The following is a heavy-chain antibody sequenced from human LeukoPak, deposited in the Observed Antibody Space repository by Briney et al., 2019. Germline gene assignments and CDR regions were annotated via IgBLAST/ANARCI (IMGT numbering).Heavy chain of an antibody. Sequence: PSETLSLTCTVSGGSISSYYWSWIRQPPGKGLEWIGYIYYSGSTNYNPSLKSRVTISVDTSKNQFSLKLSSVTAADTAVYYCARVRGFSAHDAFDLWGQGTMVTVSS. D-gene: IGHD5-12*01. CDR2: IYYSGST. V-gene: IGHV4-59*01. J-gene: IGHJ3*01. CDR3: ARVRGFSAHDAFDL. CDR1: GGSISSYY.